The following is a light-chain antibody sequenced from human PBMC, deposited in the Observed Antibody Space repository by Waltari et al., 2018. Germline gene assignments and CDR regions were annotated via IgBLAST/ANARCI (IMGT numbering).Light chain of an antibody. CDR2: DAS. J-gene: IGKJ1*01. Sequence: EIVVTQSPGTLSLSPGERATVSCRASQSVGKYLAWYQQKPGQAPRLLIYDASTRATGIPERFSGSGSGTDFSLTISRLEPEDFAVYYCQKYVNLPATFGQGTKVEI. CDR3: QKYVNLPAT. CDR1: QSVGKY. V-gene: IGKV3-20*01.